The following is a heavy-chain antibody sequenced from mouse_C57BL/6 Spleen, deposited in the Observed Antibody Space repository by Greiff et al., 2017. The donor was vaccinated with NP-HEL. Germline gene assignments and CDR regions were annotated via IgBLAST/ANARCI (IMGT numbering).Heavy chain of an antibody. CDR3: TPRGGVVDYFVY. CDR1: GYTFTDYE. J-gene: IGHJ2*01. CDR2: IDPETGGT. Sequence: VKLQESGAELVRPGASVTLSCKASGYTFTDYEMHWVKQTPVHGLEWIGAIDPETGGTAYNQKFKGKAILTADKSSSTAYMELRSLTSEDSAVYYCTPRGGVVDYFVYWGQGTTLTVSS. V-gene: IGHV1-15*01. D-gene: IGHD1-1*01.